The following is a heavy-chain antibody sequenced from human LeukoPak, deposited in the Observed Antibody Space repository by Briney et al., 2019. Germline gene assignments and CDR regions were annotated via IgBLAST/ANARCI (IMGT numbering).Heavy chain of an antibody. Sequence: SETLSLTCTVSGGSIISSSFWWGWIRQPPGKGLEWIGSIYYSGVSYYNTSLKSRVTISVDTSKNQFSLNLNSVTAADTAVYYCARQYSDILTGYHRGELYWYFDLWGRGTLVTVSS. V-gene: IGHV4-39*01. D-gene: IGHD3-9*01. CDR1: GGSIISSSFW. CDR2: IYYSGVS. CDR3: ARQYSDILTGYHRGELYWYFDL. J-gene: IGHJ2*01.